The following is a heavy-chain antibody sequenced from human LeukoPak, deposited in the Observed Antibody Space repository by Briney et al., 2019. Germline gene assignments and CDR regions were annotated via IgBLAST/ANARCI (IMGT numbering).Heavy chain of an antibody. CDR2: ISVGGSDE. D-gene: IGHD3-10*01. CDR1: GFSFKTYE. Sequence: GGSLRLSCVASGFSFKTYEMNWVRQAPGKGLEWISYISVGGSDEDYADSVKGRFSISRDNAKNSVFLQMNSLRVEDTAVYYCARGLGGDQGYFDLWGRGTLATVSS. J-gene: IGHJ2*01. V-gene: IGHV3-48*03. CDR3: ARGLGGDQGYFDL.